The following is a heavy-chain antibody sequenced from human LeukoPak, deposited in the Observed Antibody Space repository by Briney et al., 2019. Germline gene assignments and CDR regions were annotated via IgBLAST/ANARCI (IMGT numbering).Heavy chain of an antibody. J-gene: IGHJ6*04. V-gene: IGHV3-33*01. CDR3: ARDLRYCMDV. CDR2: IWYGGSNK. CDR1: GFTFSSYG. D-gene: IGHD3-9*01. Sequence: PGRSLRLSCAASGFTFSSYGMHWVRQAPGKGLEWVAVIWYGGSNKYYADSVKGRFTISRDNSKNTLYLQMTSLRAEDTAVYYCARDLRYCMDVWGKGTTVTVSS.